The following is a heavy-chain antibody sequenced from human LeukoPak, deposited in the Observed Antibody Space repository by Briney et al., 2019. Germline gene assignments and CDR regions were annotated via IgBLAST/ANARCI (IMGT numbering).Heavy chain of an antibody. Sequence: PGRSLRLSCIVSGFTFGDYTMSWFRQAPGKRLEWGGFIRSKAYGGTTEYAASVKGRFTISRDDSKSIAYLQMNSLKTEDTAAYYCTRVHYDYVWGSYRKDAFDIWGQGTMVTVSS. CDR3: TRVHYDYVWGSYRKDAFDI. J-gene: IGHJ3*02. CDR1: GFTFGDYT. V-gene: IGHV3-49*03. CDR2: IRSKAYGGTT. D-gene: IGHD3-16*02.